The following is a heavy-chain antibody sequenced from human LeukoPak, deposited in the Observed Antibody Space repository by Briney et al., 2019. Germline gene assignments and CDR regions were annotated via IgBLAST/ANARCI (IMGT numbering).Heavy chain of an antibody. J-gene: IGHJ4*02. CDR1: GFTFSDYY. D-gene: IGHD4-17*01. CDR3: ARDSDYGDYPYDY. CDR2: ISSSSSYI. V-gene: IGHV3-21*01. Sequence: GGSLRLSCAASGFTFSDYYMSLVRQAPGKGLEWVSSISSSSSYIYYADSVKGRFTISRDNAKNSLYLQMNSLRAEDTAVYYCARDSDYGDYPYDYWGQGTLVTVSS.